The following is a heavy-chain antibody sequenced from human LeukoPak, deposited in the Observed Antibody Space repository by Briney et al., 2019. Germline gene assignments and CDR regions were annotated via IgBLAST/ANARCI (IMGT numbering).Heavy chain of an antibody. J-gene: IGHJ4*02. CDR1: GGSVSSGSYY. CDR2: ISYSGST. V-gene: IGHV4-61*01. CDR3: ARGGQNFDY. Sequence: SETLSLTCTVSGGSVSSGSYYWSWIRQPPGKGLEWIGYISYSGSTNYNPSLKSRVTISIDTSKNQFSLKLSSVTAADTAVYYCARGGQNFDYWGQGTLVTVSS. D-gene: IGHD2-15*01.